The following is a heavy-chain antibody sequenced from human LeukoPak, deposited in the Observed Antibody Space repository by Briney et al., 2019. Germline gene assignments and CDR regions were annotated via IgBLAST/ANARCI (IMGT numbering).Heavy chain of an antibody. CDR3: AREFYGSGGWFDP. J-gene: IGHJ5*02. CDR1: GGSLSRGDYY. V-gene: IGHV4-30-4*01. CDR2: IYYSGST. D-gene: IGHD3-10*01. Sequence: PSQTLSLTCTVSGGSLSRGDYYWSWIRQPPGKGLEWIGYIYYSGSTYYNPSLKSRVTISVDTSKNQFSLKLSSVTAADTAVYYCAREFYGSGGWFDPWGQGTLVTVSS.